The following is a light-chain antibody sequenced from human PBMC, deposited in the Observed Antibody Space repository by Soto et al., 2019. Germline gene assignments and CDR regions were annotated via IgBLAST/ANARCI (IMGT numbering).Light chain of an antibody. J-gene: IGLJ2*01. CDR3: CAYAGTYPHVV. Sequence: QSVLTQPRSVSGSPGQSVTISCTGTSSDVGGYNYVSWYQQHPAKAPKLMIYDVSTRPSGVPDRFSGSKSGNTASLTISGLQAEDEADYYCCAYAGTYPHVVFGGGTKLTVL. CDR2: DVS. CDR1: SSDVGGYNY. V-gene: IGLV2-11*01.